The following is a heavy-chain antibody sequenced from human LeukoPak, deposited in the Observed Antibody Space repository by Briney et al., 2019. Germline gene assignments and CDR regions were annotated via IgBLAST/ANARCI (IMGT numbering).Heavy chain of an antibody. CDR1: GYSFTNYW. CDR3: ARRKGYDSSGAGS. D-gene: IGHD3-22*01. Sequence: GESLKISCKGSGYSFTNYWIVWVRQMPGKGLEWMGITYPGDSDTIYSPSFQGQVTISADKSISTAYLQWSSLRASDTATYYCARRKGYDSSGAGSWGQGTLVTVSS. CDR2: TYPGDSDT. V-gene: IGHV5-51*01. J-gene: IGHJ5*02.